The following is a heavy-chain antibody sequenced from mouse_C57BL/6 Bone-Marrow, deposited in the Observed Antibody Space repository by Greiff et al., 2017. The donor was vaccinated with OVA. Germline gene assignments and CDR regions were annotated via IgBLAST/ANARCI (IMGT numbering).Heavy chain of an antibody. V-gene: IGHV1-75*01. CDR1: GYTFTDYY. CDR2: IFPGSGST. CDR3: ARPSYDYGHGYYAMDY. J-gene: IGHJ4*01. Sequence: LVESGPELVKPGASVKISCKASGYTFTDYYINWVKQRPGQGLEWIGWIFPGSGSTYYNEKFKGKATLTVDKSSSTAYMLLSSLTSEDSAVYFCARPSYDYGHGYYAMDYWGQGTSVTVSS. D-gene: IGHD2-4*01.